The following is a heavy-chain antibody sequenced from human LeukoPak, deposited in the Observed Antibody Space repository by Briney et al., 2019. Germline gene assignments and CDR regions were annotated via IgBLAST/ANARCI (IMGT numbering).Heavy chain of an antibody. CDR1: GFTFSSYW. Sequence: GGSLRLSCVASGFTFSSYWMTWVRQAPGKGLEWLSYISSSGNTIYADSVKGRFTISRDNSKNTLYLQMNSLRAEDTAVYYCAKDQLKGSSPFDYWGQGTLVTVSS. CDR2: ISSSGNTI. CDR3: AKDQLKGSSPFDY. J-gene: IGHJ4*02. D-gene: IGHD6-13*01. V-gene: IGHV3-23*01.